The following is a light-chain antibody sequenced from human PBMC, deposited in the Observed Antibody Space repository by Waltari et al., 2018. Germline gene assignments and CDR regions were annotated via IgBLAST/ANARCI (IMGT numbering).Light chain of an antibody. CDR2: LNSDGSH. J-gene: IGLJ2*01. CDR1: SGHTNYA. V-gene: IGLV4-69*01. Sequence: QLVLTQSPSASASLGASVKLTCTLSSGHTNYAIAWHQQQPEKGPRYLMKLNSDGSHTKGDGIPDRVSGSSSGAERYLTISSLQSEDEADYYCQTWATGIQVFGGGTKLTVL. CDR3: QTWATGIQV.